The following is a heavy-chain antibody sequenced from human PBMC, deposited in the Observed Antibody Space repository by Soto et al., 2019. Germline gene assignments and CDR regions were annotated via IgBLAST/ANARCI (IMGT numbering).Heavy chain of an antibody. CDR1: GGTFSSYS. D-gene: IGHD3-3*01. CDR3: ARGRYDFWSGYRPTTYYFDS. Sequence: SVKVSCKASGGTFSSYSVSWVRQAPGQGLEWMGGIIPLFGTINYAQNFQGRVTITADESTSTTYMELNSLRSEDTAVYYCARGRYDFWSGYRPTTYYFDSWGQGTLVTVSS. J-gene: IGHJ4*02. V-gene: IGHV1-69*13. CDR2: IIPLFGTI.